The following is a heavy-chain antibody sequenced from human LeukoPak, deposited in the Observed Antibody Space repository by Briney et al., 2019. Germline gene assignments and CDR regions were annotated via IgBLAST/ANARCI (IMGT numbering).Heavy chain of an antibody. CDR2: IYHSGSR. D-gene: IGHD6-19*01. V-gene: IGHV4-59*01. CDR1: DDSITTYY. CDR3: ARAKIAVADFFDF. Sequence: SETLSLTCTVSDDSITTYYWSWIRQPPGKGLEWIGYIYHSGSRSYNPSLKSRVTISVDTSKSQLSLRLTSVSAADTAVYYCARAKIAVADFFDFWGQGSLVTVSS. J-gene: IGHJ4*02.